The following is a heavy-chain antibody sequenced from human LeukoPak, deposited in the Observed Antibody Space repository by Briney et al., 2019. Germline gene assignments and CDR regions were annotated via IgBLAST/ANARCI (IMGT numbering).Heavy chain of an antibody. CDR3: AKDRALTTVTTGDY. CDR1: GFTFSSYG. D-gene: IGHD4-17*01. Sequence: GGSLRLSCAASGFTFSSYGMHWVRQAPGKGLEWVAFIRYDGSNKYYADSVKGRFTISRDNSKNTLYLQMNSLRAEDTAVYYCAKDRALTTVTTGDYWGQGTLVTVSS. V-gene: IGHV3-30*02. J-gene: IGHJ4*02. CDR2: IRYDGSNK.